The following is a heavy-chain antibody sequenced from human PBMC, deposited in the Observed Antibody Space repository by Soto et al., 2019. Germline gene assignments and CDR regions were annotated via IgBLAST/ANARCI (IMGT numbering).Heavy chain of an antibody. D-gene: IGHD1-26*01. CDR3: AGGAAPEGWGSYRWEDY. Sequence: QVQLVQSGAEVKKPGSSVKVSCKASGGTFSSYAISWVRQTPGQGLEWMGGIIPIFGTANYAQKFQGRVTITADKSTSTAYMELSSLRSEDTAVYHCAGGAAPEGWGSYRWEDYWGQGTLVTVSS. CDR1: GGTFSSYA. J-gene: IGHJ4*02. CDR2: IIPIFGTA. V-gene: IGHV1-69*06.